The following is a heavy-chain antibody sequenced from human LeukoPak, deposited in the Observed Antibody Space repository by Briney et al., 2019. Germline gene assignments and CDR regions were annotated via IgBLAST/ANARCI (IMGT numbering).Heavy chain of an antibody. V-gene: IGHV1-18*01. CDR3: ARDWVPVSVGYYYGMDV. D-gene: IGHD3-10*01. CDR2: ISAYNGNT. J-gene: IGHJ6*02. Sequence: GASVKVSCKASGYTFTSYGISWVRQAPGQGLEWMGWISAYNGNTNYAQKLQGRVTMTTDTSTSTAYMELRSLRSDDTAVYYCARDWVPVSVGYYYGMDVWGQGTTVTVSS. CDR1: GYTFTSYG.